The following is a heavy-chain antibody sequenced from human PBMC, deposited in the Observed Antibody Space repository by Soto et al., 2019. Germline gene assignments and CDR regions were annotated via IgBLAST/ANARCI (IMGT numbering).Heavy chain of an antibody. CDR2: IYYSGST. V-gene: IGHV4-59*01. CDR3: ARVDSSGYYDFSFDY. CDR1: GGSISSYY. J-gene: IGHJ4*02. Sequence: SETLSLTCTVSGGSISSYYWSWIRQPPGKGLEWIGYIYYSGSTNYNPSLKSRVTISVDTSKNQFSLKLSSVTAADTAVYYCARVDSSGYYDFSFDYWGQGTLVTVSS. D-gene: IGHD3-22*01.